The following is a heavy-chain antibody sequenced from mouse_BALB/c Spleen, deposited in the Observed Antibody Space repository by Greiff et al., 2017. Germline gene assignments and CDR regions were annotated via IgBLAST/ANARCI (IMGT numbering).Heavy chain of an antibody. CDR1: GYTFTSYW. CDR3: ARNYYDNYAGAMDY. J-gene: IGHJ4*01. CDR2: INPSNGRT. Sequence: VQLQQPGAELVKPGASVKLSCKASGYTFTSYWMHWVKQRPGQGLEWIGEINPSNGRTNYNEKFKSKATLTVDKSSSTAYMQLSSLTSEDSAVYYCARNYYDNYAGAMDYWGQGTSVTVSS. D-gene: IGHD2-1*01. V-gene: IGHV1S81*02.